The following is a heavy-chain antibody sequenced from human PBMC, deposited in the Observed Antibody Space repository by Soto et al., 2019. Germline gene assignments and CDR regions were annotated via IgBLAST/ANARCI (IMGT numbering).Heavy chain of an antibody. V-gene: IGHV4-31*03. D-gene: IGHD3-22*01. Sequence: SETLSLTCTVSGGSISSGGYYWSWIRQHPGTGLEWIGYIYYSGSTYYNPSLKSRVTISVDTSKNQFSLKLSSVTAADTAVYYCARDLYYYDSSGFDPWGQGTLVTVSS. CDR1: GGSISSGGYY. CDR2: IYYSGST. CDR3: ARDLYYYDSSGFDP. J-gene: IGHJ5*02.